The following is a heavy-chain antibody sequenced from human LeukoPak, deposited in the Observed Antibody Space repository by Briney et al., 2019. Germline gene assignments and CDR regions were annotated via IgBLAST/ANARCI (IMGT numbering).Heavy chain of an antibody. D-gene: IGHD3-22*01. CDR3: ASAYYYDSSGSEFDY. J-gene: IGHJ4*02. Sequence: ASVKVSCKASGGTFSGYAISWVRQAPGQGLEWMGRIIPILGIANYAQKFQGRVTITADKSTSTAYMELSSLRSEDTAVYYCASAYYYDSSGSEFDYWGQGTLVTVSS. CDR1: GGTFSGYA. CDR2: IIPILGIA. V-gene: IGHV1-69*04.